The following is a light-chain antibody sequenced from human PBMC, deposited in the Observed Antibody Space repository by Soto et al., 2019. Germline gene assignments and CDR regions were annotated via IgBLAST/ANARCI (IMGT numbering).Light chain of an antibody. V-gene: IGLV2-8*01. CDR3: SSYAGTNNHHA. J-gene: IGLJ1*01. Sequence: QSVLTQPASVSGSPGQSITISCTGSGSDVGFYNYVSWYQQHPGKVPKLIIYEVTKRPSGVPDRFSGSKSGNTASLTVSGLQAEDEADYYCSSYAGTNNHHAFGTGTKVTVL. CDR2: EVT. CDR1: GSDVGFYNY.